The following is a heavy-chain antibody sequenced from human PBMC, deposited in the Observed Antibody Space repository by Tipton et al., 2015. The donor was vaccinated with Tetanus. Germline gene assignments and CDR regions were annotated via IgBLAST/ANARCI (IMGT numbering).Heavy chain of an antibody. V-gene: IGHV4-61*08. CDR2: ISDSGLS. CDR1: GASLRSGDYN. D-gene: IGHD3-10*01. Sequence: TLSLTCSVSGASLRSGDYNWSWIRQPPGKGLEWLAYISDSGLSNSNYFLKSRITISRDTSRNQFSLKLTSVTAADTAVYYCTRANHEFPKKGPFDFWGQGTLVTVSP. CDR3: TRANHEFPKKGPFDF. J-gene: IGHJ4*02.